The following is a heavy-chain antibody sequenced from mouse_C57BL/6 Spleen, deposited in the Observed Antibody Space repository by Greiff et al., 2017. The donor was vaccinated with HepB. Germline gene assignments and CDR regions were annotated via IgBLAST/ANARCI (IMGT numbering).Heavy chain of an antibody. J-gene: IGHJ4*01. CDR1: GFSLTSYG. Sequence: QVQLKESGPGLVGPSPSLSITCTVSGFSLTSYGVDWVRQPPGKGLEWLGVIWGGGSTNYNSALMSRLSISKDNSKSQVFLKMNSLQTDDTARYYCAKHEKTTVVGDAMDDWGQGTSVTVSS. CDR2: IWGGGST. V-gene: IGHV2-9*01. CDR3: AKHEKTTVVGDAMDD. D-gene: IGHD1-1*01.